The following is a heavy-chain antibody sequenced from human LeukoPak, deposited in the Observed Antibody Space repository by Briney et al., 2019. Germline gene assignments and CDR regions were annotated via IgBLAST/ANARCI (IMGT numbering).Heavy chain of an antibody. CDR1: GFTFSSYS. V-gene: IGHV3-21*01. J-gene: IGHJ3*02. CDR3: ARDRSGTLDGSDAFDI. Sequence: GGSLRLSCAASGFTFSSYSMNWVLQAPGKGLEWVSSISSSSSYIYYADSVKGRFTISRDNAKNSLYLQMNSLRAEDTAVYYCARDRSGTLDGSDAFDIWGQGTMVTVSS. D-gene: IGHD3-10*01. CDR2: ISSSSSYI.